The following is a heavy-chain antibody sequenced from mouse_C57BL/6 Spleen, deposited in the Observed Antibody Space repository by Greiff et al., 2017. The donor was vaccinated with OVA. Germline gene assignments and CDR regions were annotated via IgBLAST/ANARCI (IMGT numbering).Heavy chain of an antibody. CDR2: ISSGSSTI. J-gene: IGHJ4*01. V-gene: IGHV5-17*01. Sequence: EVKLVESGGGLVKPGGSLKLSCAASGFTFSDYGMHWVRQAPEKGLEWVAYISSGSSTIYYADTVKGRFTISRDNAKNTLFLQMTSLRSEDTAMYYWAREEDYYGMDYWGQGTSVTVSA. CDR3: AREEDYYGMDY. CDR1: GFTFSDYG.